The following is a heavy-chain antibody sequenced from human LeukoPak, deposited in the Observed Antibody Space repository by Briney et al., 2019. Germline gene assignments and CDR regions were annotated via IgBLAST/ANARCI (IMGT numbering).Heavy chain of an antibody. CDR3: ARRGHCSSTSCYFFRGTRCEYYFDY. J-gene: IGHJ4*02. D-gene: IGHD2-2*01. Sequence: SETLSLTCAVYGGSFSGYYWSWIRQPPGKGLEWIGEINHSGSTNYNPSLKSRVTISVDTSKNQFSLKLSSVTAADTAVYYCARRGHCSSTSCYFFRGTRCEYYFDYWGQGTLVTVSS. CDR2: INHSGST. CDR1: GGSFSGYY. V-gene: IGHV4-34*01.